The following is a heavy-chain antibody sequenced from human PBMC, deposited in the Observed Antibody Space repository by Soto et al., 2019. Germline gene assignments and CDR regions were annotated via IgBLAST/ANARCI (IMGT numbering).Heavy chain of an antibody. CDR3: ARDRYSGYDRYFDY. D-gene: IGHD5-12*01. J-gene: IGHJ4*02. CDR1: GGSISSGGYY. Sequence: PSETLSLTCTVSGGSISSGGYYWSWIRQHPGKGLEWIGYIYYSGSTYYNPSLKSRVTISVDTSKNQFSLKLSSVTAADTAVYYCARDRYSGYDRYFDYWGQGTLVTVSS. V-gene: IGHV4-31*03. CDR2: IYYSGST.